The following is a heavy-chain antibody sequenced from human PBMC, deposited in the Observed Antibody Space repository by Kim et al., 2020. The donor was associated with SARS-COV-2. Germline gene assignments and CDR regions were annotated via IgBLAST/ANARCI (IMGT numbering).Heavy chain of an antibody. CDR2: ISSSGSTI. J-gene: IGHJ4*02. V-gene: IGHV3-11*01. D-gene: IGHD6-19*01. CDR1: GFTFSDYY. Sequence: GGSLRLSCAASGFTFSDYYMSWIRQAPGKGLEWVSYISSSGSTIYYADSVKGRFTISRDNAKNSLYLQMNSLRAEDTAVYYCARDDRQQWLVGGPFDFWGQGTMVTVSS. CDR3: ARDDRQQWLVGGPFDF.